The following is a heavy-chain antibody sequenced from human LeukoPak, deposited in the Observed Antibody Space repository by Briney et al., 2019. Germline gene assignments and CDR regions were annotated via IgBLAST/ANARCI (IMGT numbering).Heavy chain of an antibody. D-gene: IGHD6-13*01. CDR3: ASIGYSSSPYYYYYYGMDI. CDR1: GDSFSSNYW. J-gene: IGHJ6*02. Sequence: PSETLSLTCAVSGDSFSSNYWWNWVRQSPGKGLEWIGEIYHSGTTNYNPSLKSRVSISLDKSRNQLSLKVNSVTAADTAVYYCASIGYSSSPYYYYYYGMDIWGQGTTVTVSS. V-gene: IGHV4-4*02. CDR2: IYHSGTT.